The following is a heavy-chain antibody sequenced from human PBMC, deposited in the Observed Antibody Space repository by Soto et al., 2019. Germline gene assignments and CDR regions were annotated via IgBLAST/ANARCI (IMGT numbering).Heavy chain of an antibody. V-gene: IGHV4-59*01. CDR2: IYYTGIT. D-gene: IGHD3-3*01. Sequence: QVQLQQSDPGLLKPSETLSLTCSVSGGSITDNYWTWIRQSPGKGLEWVGYIYYTGITNYNPSLKRRVTISLDRSKNQFSLKLDSVTAADTAVYYCARALDYDFWGGRNWFDPWGQGTLVTVSS. J-gene: IGHJ5*02. CDR1: GGSITDNY. CDR3: ARALDYDFWGGRNWFDP.